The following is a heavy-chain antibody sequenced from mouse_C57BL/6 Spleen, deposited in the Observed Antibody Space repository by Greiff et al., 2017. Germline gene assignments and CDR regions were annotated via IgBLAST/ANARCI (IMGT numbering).Heavy chain of an antibody. D-gene: IGHD2-4*01. CDR1: GYTFTDYY. V-gene: IGHV1-76*01. CDR2: IYPGSGNT. Sequence: QVQLQQSGAELVRPGASVKLSCKASGYTFTDYYINWVKQRPGQGLEWIARIYPGSGNTYYNEKFKGKATLTAEKSSSTAYMQLSSLTSEDSAVYFCARSEYEYYPYYAMDYWGQGTSVTVSS. CDR3: ARSEYEYYPYYAMDY. J-gene: IGHJ4*01.